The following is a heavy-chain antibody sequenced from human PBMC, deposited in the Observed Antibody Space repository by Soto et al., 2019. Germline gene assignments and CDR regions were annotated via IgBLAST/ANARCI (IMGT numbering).Heavy chain of an antibody. CDR3: ARYYDYIWGALMGAHPNVFDP. CDR1: GGSISSSSYY. J-gene: IGHJ5*02. CDR2: IYYSGST. D-gene: IGHD3-16*01. Sequence: SETLSLTCTVSGGSISSSSYYWGWIRQPPGKGLEWIGSIYYSGSTYYNPSLKSRVTISVDTSKNQFSLKLSSVTAADTAVYYCARYYDYIWGALMGAHPNVFDPWGQGTLVTVSS. V-gene: IGHV4-39*01.